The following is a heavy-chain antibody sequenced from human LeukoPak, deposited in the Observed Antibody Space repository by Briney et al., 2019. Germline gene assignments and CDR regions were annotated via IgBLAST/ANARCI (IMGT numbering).Heavy chain of an antibody. CDR3: ARVGSNCSSTSCYGGYYYYYGMDV. V-gene: IGHV4-4*07. CDR1: GGSISSYY. CDR2: IYTSGST. Sequence: SETLSLTCTVSGGSISSYYWSWIRQPAGKGLEWIGRIYTSGSTNYNPSLKSRVTISVDTSKNQFSLKLSSVTAADTAVYYCARVGSNCSSTSCYGGYYYYYGMDVWGQGTTVTVSS. D-gene: IGHD2-2*01. J-gene: IGHJ6*02.